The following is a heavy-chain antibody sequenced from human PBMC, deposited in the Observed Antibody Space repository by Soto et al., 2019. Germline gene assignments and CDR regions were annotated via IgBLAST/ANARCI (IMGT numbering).Heavy chain of an antibody. J-gene: IGHJ5*02. Sequence: TSQTLSLTCTVSGDSISSYYWGWIRQPPGKGLEWIGYIHYSGSTNYNPSLKSRVTISVDTPKNQFSLKVNSMTAAETAVYYCARGGLAARKGRWFDPWGQGTLVTGSS. D-gene: IGHD6-6*01. CDR3: ARGGLAARKGRWFDP. CDR1: GDSISSYY. CDR2: IHYSGST. V-gene: IGHV4-59*01.